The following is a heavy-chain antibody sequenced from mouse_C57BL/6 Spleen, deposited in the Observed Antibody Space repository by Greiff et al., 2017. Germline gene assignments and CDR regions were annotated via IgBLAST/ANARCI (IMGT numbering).Heavy chain of an antibody. CDR1: GFTFSSYG. D-gene: IGHD4-1*01. J-gene: IGHJ2*01. CDR3: ARRLTGIDY. V-gene: IGHV5-6*01. CDR2: ISSGGSYT. Sequence: EVQLQESGGDLVKPGGSLKLSCAASGFTFSSYGMSWVRQTPDKRLEWVATISSGGSYTYYPDSVKGRFTISRDNAKNTLYLQMSSLKSEDTAMYYCARRLTGIDYWGQGTTLTVSS.